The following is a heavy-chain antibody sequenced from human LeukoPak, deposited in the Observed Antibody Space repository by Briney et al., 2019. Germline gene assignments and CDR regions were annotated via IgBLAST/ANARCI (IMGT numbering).Heavy chain of an antibody. CDR2: INPNSGGT. D-gene: IGHD3-10*01. CDR1: GYTFTGYY. J-gene: IGHJ4*02. CDR3: ARGPDVRYYYGSGRPDY. Sequence: ASVKVSCKASGYTFTGYYMHWVRQAPGQGLEWMGWINPNSGGTNYAQKFQGRVTMTRDTSISTAYMELSRLRSGDTAVYYCARGPDVRYYYGSGRPDYWGQGTLVTVSS. V-gene: IGHV1-2*02.